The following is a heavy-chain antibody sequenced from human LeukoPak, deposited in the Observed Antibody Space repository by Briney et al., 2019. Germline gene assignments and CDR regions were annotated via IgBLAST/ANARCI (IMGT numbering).Heavy chain of an antibody. Sequence: SETLSLTCTVSGGSISSYYWSWIRQPPGEGLEWIGYIYYTGSTTYNPSLKSRVTISVDTSKNQFSLKLTSVTAADTAVYYCAREARYYYGPDYWGQGTLVTVSS. CDR3: AREARYYYGPDY. CDR2: IYYTGST. CDR1: GGSISSYY. J-gene: IGHJ4*02. V-gene: IGHV4-59*01. D-gene: IGHD3-10*01.